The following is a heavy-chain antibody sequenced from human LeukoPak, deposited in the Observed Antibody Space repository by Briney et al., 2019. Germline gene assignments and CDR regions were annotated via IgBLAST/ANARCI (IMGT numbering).Heavy chain of an antibody. J-gene: IGHJ4*02. CDR3: ARDRGTWNDDGFDY. CDR2: IYYSGST. V-gene: IGHV4-39*07. D-gene: IGHD1-1*01. Sequence: SETLSLTCTVSGGSISSSSYHWGWIRQPPGKGLEWIGSIYYSGSTNYNPSLKSRVTMSVDTSKNQFSLKLSSVTAADTAVYYCARDRGTWNDDGFDYWGQGTLVTVSS. CDR1: GGSISSSSYH.